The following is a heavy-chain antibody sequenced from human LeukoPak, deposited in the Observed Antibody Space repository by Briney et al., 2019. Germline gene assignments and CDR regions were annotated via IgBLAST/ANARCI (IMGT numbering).Heavy chain of an antibody. V-gene: IGHV3-30*18. CDR1: GFTFSDYS. Sequence: GGSLRLSCAASGFTFSDYSMNWVRQAPGKGLEWVAVISYDGTNKHYADPVKGRFTVSRDNSKNTLYLQMNSLRGEDTAVYYCAKDYLGASHTFDIWGQGTMVTVSS. J-gene: IGHJ3*02. CDR3: AKDYLGASHTFDI. D-gene: IGHD1-26*01. CDR2: ISYDGTNK.